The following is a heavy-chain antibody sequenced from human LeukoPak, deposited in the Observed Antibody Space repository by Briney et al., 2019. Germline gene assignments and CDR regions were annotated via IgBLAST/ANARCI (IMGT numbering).Heavy chain of an antibody. J-gene: IGHJ4*02. CDR2: ISGSGGST. V-gene: IGHV3-23*01. CDR3: ARDTTGYPDY. CDR1: GFTFSSYA. D-gene: IGHD6-13*01. Sequence: GGSLSLSFAASGFTFSSYAMSWVRPAPGKGLEWVSAISGSGGSTYYADSVKGRFTISRDNSKNTLYLQMNSLRAEDTAVYYCARDTTGYPDYWGQGTLVTVSS.